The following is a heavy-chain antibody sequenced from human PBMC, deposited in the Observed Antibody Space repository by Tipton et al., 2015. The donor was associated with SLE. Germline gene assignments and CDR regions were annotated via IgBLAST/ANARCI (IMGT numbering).Heavy chain of an antibody. D-gene: IGHD2-2*01. Sequence: LRLSCAVYGGSFSGYYWSWIRQPPGKGLEWIGEINHSGSTNYNPSLKSRVTISVDTSKNQFSLKLSSVTAADTAVYYCARGRDIVVVPASWFGPWGQGTLVTVSS. CDR2: INHSGST. CDR1: GGSFSGYY. J-gene: IGHJ5*02. V-gene: IGHV4-34*01. CDR3: ARGRDIVVVPASWFGP.